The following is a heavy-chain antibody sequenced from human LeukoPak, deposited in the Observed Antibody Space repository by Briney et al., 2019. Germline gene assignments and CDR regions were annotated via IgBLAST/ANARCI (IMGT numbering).Heavy chain of an antibody. CDR2: IIPIFGTA. J-gene: IGHJ4*02. V-gene: IGHV1-69*13. Sequence: SVTVSYKASGGTFSSYAISWVRQAPGQGREWMGGIIPIFGTADYAQKFQGRVTITADESTSTAYMELSSLRSEDTAVYYCARAGIAAAGTLDYWGQGTLVTVSS. D-gene: IGHD6-13*01. CDR3: ARAGIAAAGTLDY. CDR1: GGTFSSYA.